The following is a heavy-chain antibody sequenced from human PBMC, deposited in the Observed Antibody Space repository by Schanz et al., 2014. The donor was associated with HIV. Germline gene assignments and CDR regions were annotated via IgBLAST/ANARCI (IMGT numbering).Heavy chain of an antibody. CDR2: SSHDGSVK. CDR1: GFTFSYYG. D-gene: IGHD3-22*01. V-gene: IGHV3-30*03. J-gene: IGHJ4*02. Sequence: QVQLVESGGGLVKPGGSLRLSCAASGFTFSYYGMHWVRQAPGKGLEWVAVSSHDGSVKFYGDSVKGRFTISRDNSKNTLYLQMNSLRVEDTAVYYCARDLPNPYFDFSGPAGDYWGQGALVTVSS. CDR3: ARDLPNPYFDFSGPAGDY.